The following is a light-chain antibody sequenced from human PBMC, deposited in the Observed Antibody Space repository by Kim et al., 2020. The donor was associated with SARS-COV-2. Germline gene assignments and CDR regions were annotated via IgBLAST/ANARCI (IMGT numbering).Light chain of an antibody. Sequence: DIQLTQSPSFLSASVGDRVTITCRASQDISNYLAWYQQDLGKAPKLLIYAASTLESGVPSRFSGSGSGTEFTLTISSLQPEDFATYFCHQFHLYPRTFGQGTKVDIK. J-gene: IGKJ1*01. V-gene: IGKV1-9*01. CDR1: QDISNY. CDR2: AAS. CDR3: HQFHLYPRT.